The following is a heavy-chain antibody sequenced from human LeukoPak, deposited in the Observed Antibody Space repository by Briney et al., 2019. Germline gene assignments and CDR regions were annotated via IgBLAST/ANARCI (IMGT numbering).Heavy chain of an antibody. Sequence: SSETLSLTCTVSGGSISSYSWSWIRQPPGKGLEWIGYIYHSGSTYYNPSLKSRVTISVDRSKNQFSLKLSSVTAADTAVYYCARIRSGYHDYWGQGTLVTVSS. CDR2: IYHSGST. CDR1: GGSISSYS. J-gene: IGHJ4*02. D-gene: IGHD5-12*01. CDR3: ARIRSGYHDY. V-gene: IGHV4-30-2*01.